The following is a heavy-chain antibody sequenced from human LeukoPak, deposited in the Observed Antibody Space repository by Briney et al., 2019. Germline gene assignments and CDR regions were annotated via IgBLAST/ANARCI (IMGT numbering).Heavy chain of an antibody. CDR2: ISGSGGST. CDR3: AKGSWSPPYYYYYMDV. CDR1: GFTFSGYA. V-gene: IGHV3-23*01. J-gene: IGHJ6*03. D-gene: IGHD6-13*01. Sequence: GGSLRLSCAASGFTFSGYAMSWVRQAPGKGLEWVSAISGSGGSTYYADSVKGRFTISRDNSKNTLYLQMNSLRAEDTAVYYCAKGSWSPPYYYYYMDVWGKGTTVTVSS.